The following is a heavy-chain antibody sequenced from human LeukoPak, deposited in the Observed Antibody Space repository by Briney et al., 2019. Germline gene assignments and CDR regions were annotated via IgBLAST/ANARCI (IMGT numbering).Heavy chain of an antibody. V-gene: IGHV4-4*02. CDR2: NYHSGST. CDR3: SRHLAPEVSYYDSSGYPIDY. J-gene: IGHJ4*02. CDR1: GGPLSCSNW. Sequence: PSETLSLTCSVSGGPLSCSNWWSWVRPPPGKGLEWIGENYHSGSTNYNPSLKHRVHMSVDKPNMQFSAKVTTVTTADTVVCDCSRHLAPEVSYYDSSGYPIDYWGQGTLVTVSS. D-gene: IGHD3-22*01.